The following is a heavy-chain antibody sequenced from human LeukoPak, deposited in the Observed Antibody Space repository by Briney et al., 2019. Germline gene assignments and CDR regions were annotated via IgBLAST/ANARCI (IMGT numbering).Heavy chain of an antibody. J-gene: IGHJ3*02. V-gene: IGHV4-4*07. CDR2: IYTSGNT. D-gene: IGHD2-15*01. CDR3: ARESLVVVVDAFDI. Sequence: SETLSLTCTVSGGSISSYYWSWIRQPAGKGLEWIGRIYTSGNTNYNPSLKSRVTMSVDTSKNQFSLKLSSVTAADTAVYYCARESLVVVVDAFDIWGQGPMVTVSS. CDR1: GGSISSYY.